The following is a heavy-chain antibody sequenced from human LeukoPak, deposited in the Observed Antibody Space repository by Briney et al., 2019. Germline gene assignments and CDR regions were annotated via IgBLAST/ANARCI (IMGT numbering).Heavy chain of an antibody. J-gene: IGHJ5*02. V-gene: IGHV1-8*01. D-gene: IGHD2-2*03. Sequence: EASVKVSCKASGYTFTSYDINWMRQATGQGLEWMGWMNPNSGNTGYAQKFQGRVTMIRNTSISTAYMELSSLRSEDTAVYYCARGGSGYCSSTSCHNWFDPWGQGTLVTVSS. CDR2: MNPNSGNT. CDR3: ARGGSGYCSSTSCHNWFDP. CDR1: GYTFTSYD.